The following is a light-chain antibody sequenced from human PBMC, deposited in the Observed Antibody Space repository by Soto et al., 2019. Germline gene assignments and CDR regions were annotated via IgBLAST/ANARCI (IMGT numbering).Light chain of an antibody. V-gene: IGKV3-20*01. CDR1: QSVSSNY. CDR2: GAS. CDR3: QQYGRSPWT. J-gene: IGKJ1*01. Sequence: EIVLTQSPDTVSLSPGERATLSCRASQSVSSNYVAWFQQKPGQAPRLLIYGASSRATGIPDRFSGSGSGTDFTLSISGLEPEDFAVYYCQQYGRSPWTFGQGTKVDIK.